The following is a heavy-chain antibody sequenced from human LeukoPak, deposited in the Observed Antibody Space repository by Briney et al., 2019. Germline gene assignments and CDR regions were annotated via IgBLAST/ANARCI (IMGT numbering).Heavy chain of an antibody. CDR2: IFYSGGT. J-gene: IGHJ3*02. V-gene: IGHV4-61*01. Sequence: PSETLSLTCTVSGGSISSSSYFWSWIRQPPGKGLEWIGFIFYSGGTNYNPSLKSRVTISVDTSKNQFSLKLSSVTAADTAVYYCARAWEQQLVQGAFDIWGQGTLVTVSS. CDR3: ARAWEQQLVQGAFDI. CDR1: GGSISSSSYF. D-gene: IGHD6-13*01.